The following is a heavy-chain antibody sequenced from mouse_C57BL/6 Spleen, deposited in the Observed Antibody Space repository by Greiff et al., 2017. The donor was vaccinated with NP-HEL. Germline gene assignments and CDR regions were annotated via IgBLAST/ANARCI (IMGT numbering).Heavy chain of an antibody. J-gene: IGHJ4*01. CDR1: GFSLTSYG. CDR2: IWRGGST. V-gene: IGHV2-5*01. D-gene: IGHD2-4*01. CDR3: AKKSDDYLRMDY. Sequence: VKLMESGPGLVQPSQCLSITCTASGFSLTSYGVHWVRQSPGKGLEWLGVIWRGGSTDYNAAFMSRLGITKDNSKSQVFFKMNSLQAEDTAIYYSAKKSDDYLRMDYWGQGTSVTVSS.